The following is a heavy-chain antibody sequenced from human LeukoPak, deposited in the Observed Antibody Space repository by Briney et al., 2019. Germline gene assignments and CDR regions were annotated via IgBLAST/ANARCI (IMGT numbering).Heavy chain of an antibody. J-gene: IGHJ5*02. CDR2: ISGSGGST. V-gene: IGHV3-23*01. CDR3: AKGFFIGTLTKNWFDP. Sequence: GGSLRLSRAASGFTISSYAMGWARQAPGKGLEWVSAISGSGGSTYYADSLKGRFTISRDNSKNTVYLQMNSLRAEDTAEYYCAKGFFIGTLTKNWFDPWGQGTLVTVSS. CDR1: GFTISSYA. D-gene: IGHD4-17*01.